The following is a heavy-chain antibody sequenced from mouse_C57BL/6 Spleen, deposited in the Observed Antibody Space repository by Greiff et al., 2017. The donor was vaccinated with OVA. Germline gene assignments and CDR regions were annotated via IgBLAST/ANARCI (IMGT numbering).Heavy chain of an antibody. D-gene: IGHD1-1*01. J-gene: IGHJ4*01. CDR2: IWTGGGT. CDR1: GFSLTSYA. CDR3: ARNYYGSSPLAMDY. V-gene: IGHV2-9-1*01. Sequence: QVQLKESGPGLVAPSQSLSITCTVSGFSLTSYAISWVRQPPGKGLEWLGVIWTGGGTNYNSALKSRLSSSKDNSKSQVFLKMNSLQTDDTARYYCARNYYGSSPLAMDYWGQGTSVTVSS.